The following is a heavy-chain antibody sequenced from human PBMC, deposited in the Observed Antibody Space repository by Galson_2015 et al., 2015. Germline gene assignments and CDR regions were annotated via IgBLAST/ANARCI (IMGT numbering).Heavy chain of an antibody. CDR1: GFTFSNYF. V-gene: IGHV3-7*03. J-gene: IGHJ4*02. Sequence: SLRLSCAASGFTFSNYFMHWVRQAPGKGLEWVSNIRHDGSKTLYVGSVKGRFTISRDNAENTLDLQMNSLRADDTAVYYCARDATRGGHFDYWGQGPLVAVSS. CDR2: IRHDGSKT. D-gene: IGHD4-23*01. CDR3: ARDATRGGHFDY.